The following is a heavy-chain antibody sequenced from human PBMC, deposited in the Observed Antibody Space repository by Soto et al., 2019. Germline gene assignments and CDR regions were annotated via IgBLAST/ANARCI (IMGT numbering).Heavy chain of an antibody. J-gene: IGHJ5*02. Sequence: QLQLQESGPGLVKPSETLSLTCTVSGGSISSSSYYWGWIRQPPGKGLEWIGSIYYSGSTYYNPSLKSRVTRSVDTSKNQFALKLSSVTAADTAVYYCARLEEQQKYNWFDPWGQGTLVTVSS. D-gene: IGHD6-13*01. CDR2: IYYSGST. CDR1: GGSISSSSYY. CDR3: ARLEEQQKYNWFDP. V-gene: IGHV4-39*01.